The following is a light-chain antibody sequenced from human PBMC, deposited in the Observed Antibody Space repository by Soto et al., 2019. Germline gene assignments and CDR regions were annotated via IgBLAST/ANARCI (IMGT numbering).Light chain of an antibody. Sequence: QSVLPQPASVSGSPGQSITISCTGTSSDVGAYNYVSWYQQHPGKAPKLMIYEVSNRPSGVSNRFSGSKSGNTASLTISGLQAEDEADYYCSSYTSSSTPCVFGTGTKVTVL. V-gene: IGLV2-14*01. CDR2: EVS. CDR1: SSDVGAYNY. CDR3: SSYTSSSTPCV. J-gene: IGLJ1*01.